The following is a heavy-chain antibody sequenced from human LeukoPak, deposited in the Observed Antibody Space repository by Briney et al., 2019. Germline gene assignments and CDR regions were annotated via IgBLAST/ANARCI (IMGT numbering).Heavy chain of an antibody. Sequence: ASVKVSCKASGYTFTSYYIHWVRQAPGQGLEWMGIINPSGGSTSYPQKFQGRVTMTRDTSTSTVYMELSSLRSEDTAVYHRARTSKHEGGATYYFDYWGQGTLVTVSS. CDR2: INPSGGST. V-gene: IGHV1-46*01. D-gene: IGHD1-26*01. J-gene: IGHJ4*02. CDR1: GYTFTSYY. CDR3: ARTSKHEGGATYYFDY.